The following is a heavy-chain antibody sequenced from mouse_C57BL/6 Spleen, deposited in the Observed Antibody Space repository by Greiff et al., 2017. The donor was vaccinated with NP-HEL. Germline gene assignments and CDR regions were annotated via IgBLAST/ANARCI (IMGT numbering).Heavy chain of an antibody. CDR3: ARGLLSYYFDY. Sequence: EVKLMESGGGLVKPGGSLKLSCAASGFTFSDYGMHWVRQAPEKGLEWVAYISSGSSTIYYADTVKGRFTISRDNAKNTLFLQMTSLRSEDTAMYYCARGLLSYYFDYWGQGTTLTVSS. D-gene: IGHD2-1*01. CDR1: GFTFSDYG. CDR2: ISSGSSTI. J-gene: IGHJ2*01. V-gene: IGHV5-17*01.